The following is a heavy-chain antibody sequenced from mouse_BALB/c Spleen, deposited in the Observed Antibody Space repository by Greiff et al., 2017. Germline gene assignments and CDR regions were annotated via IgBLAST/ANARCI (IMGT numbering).Heavy chain of an antibody. J-gene: IGHJ3*01. V-gene: IGHV5-12-1*01. Sequence: EVQGVESGGGLVKPGGSLKLSCAASGFAFSSYDMSWVRQTPEKRLEWVAYISSGGGSTYYPDTVKGRFTISRDNAKNTLYLQMSSLKSEDTAMYYCARAYKGFAYWGQGTLVTVSA. CDR1: GFAFSSYD. CDR3: ARAYKGFAY. CDR2: ISSGGGST. D-gene: IGHD6-5*01.